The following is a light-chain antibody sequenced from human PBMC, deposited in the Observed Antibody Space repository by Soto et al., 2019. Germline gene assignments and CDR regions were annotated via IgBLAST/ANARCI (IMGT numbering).Light chain of an antibody. V-gene: IGLV2-14*01. CDR3: DSYTSSSSYV. CDR2: DVS. Sequence: QSALTQPASVSGSPGQSITISCTGTSSDVGGYKYVSWYQQHLGKAPKLMIYDVSNRPSGVSDRFSGSKSGNTASLTISGLQSEDEADYYCDSYTSSSSYVFGTGTKVTVL. J-gene: IGLJ1*01. CDR1: SSDVGGYKY.